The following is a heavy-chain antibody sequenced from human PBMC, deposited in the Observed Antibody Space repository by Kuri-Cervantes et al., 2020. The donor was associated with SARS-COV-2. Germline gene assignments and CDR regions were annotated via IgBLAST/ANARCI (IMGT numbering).Heavy chain of an antibody. CDR2: INSGSSTI. V-gene: IGHV3-48*04. CDR1: GFTFSSYS. CDR3: ARDGSRYSTSSFNYYYYMDV. J-gene: IGHJ6*03. D-gene: IGHD6-6*01. Sequence: GGSLRLSCAASGFTFSSYSMNWVRQAPGKGLEWVSYINSGSSTIYYADSLKGRFTISRDNAKNSLYLQMNSPRAEDTAVYYCARDGSRYSTSSFNYYYYMDVWGKGTTVTVSS.